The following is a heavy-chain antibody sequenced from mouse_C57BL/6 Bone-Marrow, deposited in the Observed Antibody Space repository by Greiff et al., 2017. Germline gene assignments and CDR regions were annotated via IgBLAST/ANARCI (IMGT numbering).Heavy chain of an antibody. CDR2: IDPNSGGT. D-gene: IGHD2-1*01. V-gene: IGHV1-72*01. Sequence: QVQLQQPGAELVKPGASVKLSCKASGYTFTSYWMHWVKQRPGRGLEWIGRIDPNSGGTKYNEKFKSKATLTVDKPSSTAYMQLSSLTSEDSAVYYCARRGHLLWYPGDAMDYWGQGTSVTVSS. CDR3: ARRGHLLWYPGDAMDY. J-gene: IGHJ4*01. CDR1: GYTFTSYW.